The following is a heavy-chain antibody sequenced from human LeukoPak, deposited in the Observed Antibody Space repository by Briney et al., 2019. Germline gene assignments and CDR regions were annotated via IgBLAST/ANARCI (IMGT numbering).Heavy chain of an antibody. Sequence: ASVKVSCKASGYTFTNYGISWVRQAPEQGLEWMGWISAYNGDTNYAQKLQGRVTMTTDTSTSTAYMELRSLRSDDTAVYYCARYSSGWYEGHFDYWGQGILVTVSS. CDR2: ISAYNGDT. CDR1: GYTFTNYG. CDR3: ARYSSGWYEGHFDY. J-gene: IGHJ4*02. V-gene: IGHV1-18*01. D-gene: IGHD6-19*01.